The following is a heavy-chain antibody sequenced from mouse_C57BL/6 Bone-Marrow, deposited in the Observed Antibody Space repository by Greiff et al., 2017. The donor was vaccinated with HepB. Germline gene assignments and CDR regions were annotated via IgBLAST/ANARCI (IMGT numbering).Heavy chain of an antibody. D-gene: IGHD2-3*01. Sequence: EVQLQESGPGLVKPSQSLSLTCSVSGYSITSGYYWNWIRQFPGNKLEWMGYISYDGSNNYNPSPKNRISITRDTSKNQFFLKLNSVTTEDTATYYGAREGWLPYHFDYWGQGTTLTVSS. V-gene: IGHV3-6*01. CDR3: AREGWLPYHFDY. CDR1: GYSITSGYY. J-gene: IGHJ2*01. CDR2: ISYDGSN.